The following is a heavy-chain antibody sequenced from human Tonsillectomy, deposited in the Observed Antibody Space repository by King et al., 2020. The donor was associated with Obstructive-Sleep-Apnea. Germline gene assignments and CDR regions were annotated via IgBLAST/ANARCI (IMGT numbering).Heavy chain of an antibody. CDR2: MSPNSGNK. V-gene: IGHV1-8*01. D-gene: IGHD4-23*01. J-gene: IGHJ4*02. CDR3: SSTVVTLGAPDDY. CDR1: GYTFTSYD. Sequence: VQLVESGAEVKKPGASVKVSCRASGYTFTSYDINWVRQATGQVLEWVGRMSPNSGNKGYAQNIQGRVTMTRNTAISTAYMELSSLRSEDTAVYYCSSTVVTLGAPDDYWGQGTLVTVSS.